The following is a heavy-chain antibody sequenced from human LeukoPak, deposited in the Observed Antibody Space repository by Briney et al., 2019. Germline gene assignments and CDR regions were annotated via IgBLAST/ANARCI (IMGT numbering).Heavy chain of an antibody. CDR3: ASRKLGNDY. Sequence: PSETLSLTCSVSGYSISTGYYWVWIRQSPGKGLEWIGSIYRSGSTNYSPSLKSRVTISADTSQNQFSLKLSSVTAADTAVYYCASRKLGNDYWGQGTLVTVSS. CDR1: GYSISTGYY. CDR2: IYRSGST. V-gene: IGHV4-38-2*02. J-gene: IGHJ4*02. D-gene: IGHD7-27*01.